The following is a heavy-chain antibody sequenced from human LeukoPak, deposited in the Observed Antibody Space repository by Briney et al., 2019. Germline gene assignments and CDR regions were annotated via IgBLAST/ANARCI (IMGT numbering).Heavy chain of an antibody. V-gene: IGHV4-59*08. J-gene: IGHJ4*02. CDR2: IYYSGSN. CDR1: AGSISSYY. D-gene: IGHD3-10*01. CDR3: ARRGSGSYSPFDY. Sequence: AETLSLTCTVWAGSISSYYGIGVRQPPGRAGVCIGHIYYSGSNNDNPYLKRRVTISVDTSKNQFSLKLRPVNAADTAVYYCARRGSGSYSPFDYWGQGTLVTVSS.